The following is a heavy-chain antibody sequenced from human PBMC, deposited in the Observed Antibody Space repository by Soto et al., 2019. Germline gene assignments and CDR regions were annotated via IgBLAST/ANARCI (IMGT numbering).Heavy chain of an antibody. D-gene: IGHD3-3*01. CDR1: GGSISSYY. V-gene: IGHV4-59*01. CDR2: IYYSGST. CDR3: ARGNDFWSGYYGYYFDY. J-gene: IGHJ4*02. Sequence: SETLSLTCTVSGGSISSYYWSWIREPPGKGLEWIGYIYYSGSTNYNPSLKSRVTISVDTSKNQFSLKLSSVTAADTAVYYCARGNDFWSGYYGYYFDYWGQGTLVTVSS.